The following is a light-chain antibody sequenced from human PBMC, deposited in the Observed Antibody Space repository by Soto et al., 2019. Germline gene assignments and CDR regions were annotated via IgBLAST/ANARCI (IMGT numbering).Light chain of an antibody. CDR2: DAS. CDR1: QSVSSR. V-gene: IGKV1-5*01. J-gene: IGKJ1*01. Sequence: DIQMTQSPSTLSASVGDRVTITCRASQSVSSRLAWYQQKPGKAPKLLIYDASSLQSGVPSRFSGSGSGTEFTRTISSLQPADFATYYCQQYHSYSETFGHGTKVEIK. CDR3: QQYHSYSET.